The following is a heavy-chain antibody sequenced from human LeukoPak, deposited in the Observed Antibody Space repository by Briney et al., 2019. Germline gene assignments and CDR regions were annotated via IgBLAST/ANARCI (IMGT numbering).Heavy chain of an antibody. D-gene: IGHD6-13*01. CDR2: ISSSSSYI. CDR1: RFTFSSYS. J-gene: IGHJ4*02. CDR3: AKDRAAAGTILDY. V-gene: IGHV3-21*04. Sequence: GGSLRLSCAASRFTFSSYSMNWVRQAPGKGLEWVSSISSSSSYIYYADSVKGRFTISRDNAKNSLYLQMNSLRAEDTALYYCAKDRAAAGTILDYWGQGTLVTVSS.